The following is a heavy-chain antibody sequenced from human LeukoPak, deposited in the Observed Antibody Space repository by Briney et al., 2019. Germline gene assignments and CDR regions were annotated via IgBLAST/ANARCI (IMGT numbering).Heavy chain of an antibody. V-gene: IGHV1-3*04. CDR2: INTGNGNA. J-gene: IGHJ5*02. D-gene: IGHD4-23*01. CDR3: ARADNGGNWFDP. CDR1: GYTCTTAA. Sequence: ASVKVSCKASGYTCTTAAMHWVRQAPGQRLEWMGWINTGNGNAKYSQKFQGRVTITRDTSASTAYMELSSLKSEDTGVYFCARADNGGNWFDPWGQGTLVTVSS.